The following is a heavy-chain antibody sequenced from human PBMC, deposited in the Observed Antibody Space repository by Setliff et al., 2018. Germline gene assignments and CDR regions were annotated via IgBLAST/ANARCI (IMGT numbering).Heavy chain of an antibody. CDR3: ARDADNYDTSENPIFDY. J-gene: IGHJ4*02. V-gene: IGHV1-18*01. D-gene: IGHD3-22*01. Sequence: GASVKVSCKASGCTFTNYGISWVRQAPGQGLEWMAYINAYNGDTYYAENLQVRVTVSTDTSTTTTYMELRNLRSDDTAVYYCARDADNYDTSENPIFDYWGQGTLVTVSS. CDR1: GCTFTNYG. CDR2: INAYNGDT.